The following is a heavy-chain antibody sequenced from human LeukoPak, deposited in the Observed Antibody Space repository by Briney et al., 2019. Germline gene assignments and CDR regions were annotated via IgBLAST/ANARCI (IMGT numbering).Heavy chain of an antibody. CDR1: GFTFSSYG. CDR3: ARETKYCSSTSCYSWFDP. J-gene: IGHJ5*02. CDR2: IWYDGSNK. Sequence: GSLRLSCAASGFTFSSYGMHWVRQAPGKGLEWVAVIWYDGSNKYYADSVKGRFTISRDNSKNTLYLQMNSLRAEDTAVYYCARETKYCSSTSCYSWFDPWGQGTLVTVSS. V-gene: IGHV3-33*01. D-gene: IGHD2-2*01.